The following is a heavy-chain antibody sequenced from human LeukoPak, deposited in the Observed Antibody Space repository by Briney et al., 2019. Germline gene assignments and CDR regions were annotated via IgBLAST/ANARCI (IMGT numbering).Heavy chain of an antibody. CDR1: GYTFTSYY. J-gene: IGHJ4*02. D-gene: IGHD5-12*01. CDR2: INAYSGGT. V-gene: IGHV1-2*02. CDR3: ARGDGGGYSTPLDY. Sequence: ASVKVSCKASGYTFTSYYIHWVRQAPGQGLEWMGWINAYSGGTNYAQDFQGRVTMTRDTSISTAYMELSRLRSDDTAVYYCARGDGGGYSTPLDYWGQGTLVTVSS.